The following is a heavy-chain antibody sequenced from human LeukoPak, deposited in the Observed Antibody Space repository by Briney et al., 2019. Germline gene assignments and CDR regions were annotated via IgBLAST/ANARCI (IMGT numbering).Heavy chain of an antibody. D-gene: IGHD2-15*01. CDR3: ARGLAYCSSGSCYSSFWFDP. Sequence: SETLSLTCAVSTDSTTSNWWSWVRQPPGKGLEWIGEVHKSGSTNYYPSLQSRVTISIDKSKNQIALELTSVTAADTAVYYCARGLAYCSSGSCYSSFWFDPWGQGTLVTVSS. J-gene: IGHJ5*02. CDR1: TDSTTSNW. V-gene: IGHV4-4*02. CDR2: VHKSGST.